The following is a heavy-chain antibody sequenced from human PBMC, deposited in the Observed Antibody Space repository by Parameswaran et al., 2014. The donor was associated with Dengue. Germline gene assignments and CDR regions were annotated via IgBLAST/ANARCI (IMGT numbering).Heavy chain of an antibody. J-gene: IGHJ4*02. CDR2: IYKGGGT. Sequence: GESLKISCAASGFTVATNYISWVRQAPGKGLEWVSIIYKGGGTYYGPSVKGRFTISRDTSRNTVYLQMKNLRADDTAVYYCARGYPGDYAELGHWGQGTLVTVSS. CDR1: GFTVATNY. D-gene: IGHD2-21*01. V-gene: IGHV3-53*01. CDR3: ARGYPGDYAELGH.